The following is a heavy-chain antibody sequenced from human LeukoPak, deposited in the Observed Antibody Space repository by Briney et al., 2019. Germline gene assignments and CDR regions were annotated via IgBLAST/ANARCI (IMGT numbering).Heavy chain of an antibody. V-gene: IGHV1-46*01. Sequence: GASVKVSCKASGYTFTGYYMHWVRQAPGQGLEWMGIINPSGGSTSYAQKFQGRVTMTRDMSTSTVYMELSSLRSEDTAVYYCAREVEMATINSGARWFDPWGQGTLVTVSS. CDR2: INPSGGST. D-gene: IGHD5-24*01. CDR3: AREVEMATINSGARWFDP. J-gene: IGHJ5*02. CDR1: GYTFTGYY.